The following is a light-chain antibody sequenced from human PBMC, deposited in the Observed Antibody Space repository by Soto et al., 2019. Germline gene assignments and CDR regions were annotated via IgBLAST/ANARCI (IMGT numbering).Light chain of an antibody. CDR3: CSYAGSSTYV. Sequence: QSALTQPASVSGSPGQSITISCTGTSSDVGSYNLVSWYQQHPGKAPKLMIYEGSKRPSGVSNRISGSKSGNTASLTISGPQAEDEADNYCCSYAGSSTYVIGTGTKVAVL. CDR2: EGS. V-gene: IGLV2-23*01. CDR1: SSDVGSYNL. J-gene: IGLJ1*01.